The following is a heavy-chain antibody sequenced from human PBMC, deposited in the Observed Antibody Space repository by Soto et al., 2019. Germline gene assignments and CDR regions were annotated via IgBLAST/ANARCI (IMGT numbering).Heavy chain of an antibody. CDR2: IEYTGST. CDR3: ARDRKPQWFSGMDV. CDR1: GASISSDY. V-gene: IGHV4-59*01. Sequence: SETLSLTCFVSGASISSDYWSWIRQPPGKGLEWIGYIEYTGSTIYNPSLDSRVRISVDRSKNFFSLKLTSVTPADTAGYYCARDRKPQWFSGMDVWGQGTRVTVAS. D-gene: IGHD3-22*01. J-gene: IGHJ6*02.